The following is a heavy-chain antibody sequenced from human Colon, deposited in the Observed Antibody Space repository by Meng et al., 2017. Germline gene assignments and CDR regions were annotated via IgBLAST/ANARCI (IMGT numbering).Heavy chain of an antibody. Sequence: ERLQEWGPGLVQPSGTVSPTCAVSGASISSTYWWRWVRQPPGKGLEWIGEVHNSGGTNYNPSLKSRVTISVDESNNQYSLSLTSVTAADTAIYYCGRNGAYSIDPWGRGTLVTVSS. CDR2: VHNSGGT. CDR3: GRNGAYSIDP. J-gene: IGHJ5*02. D-gene: IGHD2-15*01. CDR1: GASISSTYW. V-gene: IGHV4-4*02.